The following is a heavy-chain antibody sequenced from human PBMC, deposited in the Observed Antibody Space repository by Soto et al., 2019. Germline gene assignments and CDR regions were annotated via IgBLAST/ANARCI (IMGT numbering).Heavy chain of an antibody. J-gene: IGHJ6*02. CDR1: GGSVNTYNLF. V-gene: IGHV4-39*01. CDR3: ARHNGPLYVGYYYDMDV. Sequence: SETLSLTCTVSGGSVNTYNLFWAWVRQPPGKGLEWIASIHYSGNAYYSPSLTTRVTISVDTSKNQFSLKLSSVTAADTAVYYCARHNGPLYVGYYYDMDVWGQGTTVTVSS. CDR2: IHYSGNA. D-gene: IGHD3-16*01.